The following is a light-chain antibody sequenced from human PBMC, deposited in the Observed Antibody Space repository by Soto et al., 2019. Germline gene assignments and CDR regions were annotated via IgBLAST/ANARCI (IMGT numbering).Light chain of an antibody. CDR2: SNT. V-gene: IGLV1-44*01. Sequence: QSVLTQPPSTSGTPGQRVTISCSGSSSNIGSNVLNWYQQLPGTAPKLLIYSNTQRPSGVPDRCSGSKSGTSASLAISGLQSEDEADYYCAAWDDRLNGPVFGGGTQLTVL. CDR1: SSNIGSNV. CDR3: AAWDDRLNGPV. J-gene: IGLJ3*02.